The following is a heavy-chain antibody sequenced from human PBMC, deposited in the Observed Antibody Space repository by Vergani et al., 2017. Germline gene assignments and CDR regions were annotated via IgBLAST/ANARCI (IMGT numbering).Heavy chain of an antibody. CDR3: ARDNKQLRPRAFDL. J-gene: IGHJ3*01. CDR1: GASINNDFYY. V-gene: IGHV4-61*02. D-gene: IGHD4-23*01. CDR2: IYVSGIT. Sequence: QVQLQESGPGLVKPSQTLSLTCTVSGASINNDFYYWHWIRQPAGKGLEWIGRIYVSGITDYNSSLQSRVSMSVDPSKNQFSLTLTSVTAADTAVYYCARDNKQLRPRAFDLWGQGKIVTVS.